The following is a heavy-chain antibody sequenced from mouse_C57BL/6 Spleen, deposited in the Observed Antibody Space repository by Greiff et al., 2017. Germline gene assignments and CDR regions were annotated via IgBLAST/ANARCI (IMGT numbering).Heavy chain of an antibody. J-gene: IGHJ2*01. Sequence: VQLQQSGPELVKPGASVKISCKASGYAFSSSWMNWVKQRPGKGLEWIGRLYPGDGDTNYNGKFKGKATLTADKSSSTAYMQLSSLTSEDSAVYFCAGSSSGYYFDYWGQGTTLTVSS. D-gene: IGHD1-1*01. V-gene: IGHV1-82*01. CDR1: GYAFSSSW. CDR3: AGSSSGYYFDY. CDR2: LYPGDGDT.